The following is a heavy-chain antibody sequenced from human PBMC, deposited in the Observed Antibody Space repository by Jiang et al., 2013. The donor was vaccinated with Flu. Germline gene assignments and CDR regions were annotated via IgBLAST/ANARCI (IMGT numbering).Heavy chain of an antibody. CDR3: ARDQGTYYDILTGPRDGMDV. CDR1: GGSISSGGYY. D-gene: IGHD3-9*01. J-gene: IGHJ6*02. V-gene: IGHV4-31*03. CDR2: IYYSGST. Sequence: PGLVKPSQTLSLTCTVSGGSISSGGYYWSWIRQHPGKGLEWIGYIYYSGSTYYNPSLKSRVTISVDTSKNQFSLKLSSVTAADTAVYYCARDQGTYYDILTGPRDGMDVWGQGTTVTVSS.